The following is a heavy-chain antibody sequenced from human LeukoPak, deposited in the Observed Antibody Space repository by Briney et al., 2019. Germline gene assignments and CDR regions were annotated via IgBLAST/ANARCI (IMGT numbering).Heavy chain of an antibody. Sequence: KPSETLSLTCAVSGHSISSNYYWSWIRQPPGKGLEWIAYIYYSGSTNYNPSLKSRVTISLDTSKNQFSLKLSSVTAADTAVYYCATTMGYWGQGTLVTVSS. D-gene: IGHD3-3*01. CDR2: IYYSGST. J-gene: IGHJ4*02. CDR3: ATTMGY. V-gene: IGHV4-61*01. CDR1: GHSISSNYY.